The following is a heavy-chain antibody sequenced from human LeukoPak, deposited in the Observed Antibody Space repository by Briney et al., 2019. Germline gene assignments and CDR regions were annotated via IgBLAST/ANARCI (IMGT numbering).Heavy chain of an antibody. Sequence: GGSLRLSCAASGFTFSSYAMSWVRQAPGKGLEWVSAISGSGGSTYYADSVKGRFTISRDNSKNTLYLQMNSLRAEDTAVYYCAKVMREGDYDFWSGYFNHHYYYYGMDVWGQGTTVTVSS. D-gene: IGHD3-3*01. CDR1: GFTFSSYA. V-gene: IGHV3-23*01. CDR3: AKVMREGDYDFWSGYFNHHYYYYGMDV. CDR2: ISGSGGST. J-gene: IGHJ6*02.